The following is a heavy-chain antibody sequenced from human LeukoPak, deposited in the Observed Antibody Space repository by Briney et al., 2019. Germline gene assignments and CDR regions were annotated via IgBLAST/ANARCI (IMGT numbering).Heavy chain of an antibody. J-gene: IGHJ4*02. D-gene: IGHD1-26*01. CDR3: ARGAVGALDY. V-gene: IGHV3-53*01. Sequence: GGSLRLSCAASGFTFSSYAMHWVRQAPGKGLEWVSVIYSGGSTYYADSVKGRFTISRDNSKNTLYLQMNSLRAEDTAVYYCARGAVGALDYWGQGTLVTVSS. CDR1: GFTFSSYA. CDR2: IYSGGST.